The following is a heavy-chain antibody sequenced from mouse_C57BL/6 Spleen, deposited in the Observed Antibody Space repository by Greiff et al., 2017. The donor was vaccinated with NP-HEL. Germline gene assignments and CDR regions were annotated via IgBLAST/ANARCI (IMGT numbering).Heavy chain of an antibody. CDR2: IDPSDSYT. D-gene: IGHD2-4*01. CDR3: ARIYYDHYFDY. J-gene: IGHJ2*01. Sequence: VQLQQPGAELVKPGASVKLSCKASGYTFTSYWMQWVKQRPGQGLEWIGEIDPSDSYTNYNQKFKGKATLTVDTSSSTAYMQLSSLTSEDSAVYYCARIYYDHYFDYWGQGTTLTVSS. CDR1: GYTFTSYW. V-gene: IGHV1-50*01.